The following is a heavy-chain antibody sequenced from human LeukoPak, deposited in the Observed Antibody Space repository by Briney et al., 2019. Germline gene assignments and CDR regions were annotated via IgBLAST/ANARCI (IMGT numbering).Heavy chain of an antibody. J-gene: IGHJ3*02. Sequence: PGRSLRLSCAASGFTFSSYGMHWVRQAPGKGLEWVAVIWYDGSNKYYADSVKGRFTISRDNSKNTLYLQMNSLRAEDTAVYYCVKGNDWGYSAFDIWGQGTMVTVSS. D-gene: IGHD7-27*01. CDR2: IWYDGSNK. CDR1: GFTFSSYG. V-gene: IGHV3-33*06. CDR3: VKGNDWGYSAFDI.